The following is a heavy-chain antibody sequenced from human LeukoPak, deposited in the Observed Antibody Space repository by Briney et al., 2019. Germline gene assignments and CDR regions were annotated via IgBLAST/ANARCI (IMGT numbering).Heavy chain of an antibody. CDR2: ISGSGGST. D-gene: IGHD2-15*01. J-gene: IGHJ6*03. CDR1: GFTFSSYA. V-gene: IGHV3-23*01. Sequence: GGSLRLSCAASGFTFSSYAMSWVRQAPGKGLEWVSDISGSGGSTYYADSVKGRFTISRDNSKNTLYLQMNSLRAEDTAVYYCAKSGYCSGGSCYYYYYMDVWGKGTTVTVSS. CDR3: AKSGYCSGGSCYYYYYMDV.